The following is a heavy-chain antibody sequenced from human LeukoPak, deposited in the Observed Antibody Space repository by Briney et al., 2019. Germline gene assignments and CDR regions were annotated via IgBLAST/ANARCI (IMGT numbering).Heavy chain of an antibody. CDR3: ARDSPVGFDP. J-gene: IGHJ5*02. V-gene: IGHV3-33*08. CDR1: GITFSSYG. CDR2: IWYDGSNK. Sequence: GGSLRLSCVVSGITFSSYGMHWVRQAPGKGLEWVAVIWYDGSNKYYADSVKGRFTISRDNSKNTLYLQMNSLRAEDTAVYYCARDSPVGFDPWGQGTLVTVSS.